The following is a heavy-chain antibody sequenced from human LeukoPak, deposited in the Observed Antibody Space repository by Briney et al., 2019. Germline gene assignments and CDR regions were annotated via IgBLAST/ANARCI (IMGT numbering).Heavy chain of an antibody. V-gene: IGHV3-23*01. CDR3: AKSYDSSGYYYFDY. Sequence: GGSLRLSCAASGFTVSSNYMSWVRQAPGKGLEWVSAISGSGGSTYYADSVKGRFTISRDNSKNTLYLQMNSLRAEDTAVYYCAKSYDSSGYYYFDYWGQGTLVTVSS. D-gene: IGHD3-22*01. CDR1: GFTVSSNY. CDR2: ISGSGGST. J-gene: IGHJ4*02.